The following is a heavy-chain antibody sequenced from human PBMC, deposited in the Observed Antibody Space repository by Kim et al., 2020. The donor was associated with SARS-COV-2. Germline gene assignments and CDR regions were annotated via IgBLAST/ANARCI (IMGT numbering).Heavy chain of an antibody. D-gene: IGHD3-22*01. CDR1: GFTFSSYG. CDR3: ARDPYDSSGYRGGADY. V-gene: IGHV3-33*01. J-gene: IGHJ4*02. Sequence: GGSLRLSCAASGFTFSSYGMHWVRQAPGKGLEWVAVIWYDGSNKYYADSVKGRFTISRDNSKNTLYLQMNSLRAEDTAVYYCARDPYDSSGYRGGADYWGQGTLVTVSS. CDR2: IWYDGSNK.